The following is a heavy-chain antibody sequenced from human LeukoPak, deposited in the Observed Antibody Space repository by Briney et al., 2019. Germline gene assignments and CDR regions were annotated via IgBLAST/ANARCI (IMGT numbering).Heavy chain of an antibody. D-gene: IGHD5-18*01. Sequence: ASVTVSCKASGYTFTGYYMHWVRQTSGQGLEWMGWINPNPGGKNSAQKFQGRVTLTRDASINTAYMELSSLTSDDTGMYFCAVADTYTASYYFQYWGQGTLVTVSS. V-gene: IGHV1-2*02. CDR2: INPNPGGK. CDR3: AVADTYTASYYFQY. J-gene: IGHJ4*02. CDR1: GYTFTGYY.